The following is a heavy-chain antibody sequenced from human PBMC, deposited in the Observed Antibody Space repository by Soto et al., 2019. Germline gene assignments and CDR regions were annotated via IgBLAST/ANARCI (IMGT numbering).Heavy chain of an antibody. CDR2: ISGSGSTT. CDR1: GLSISRYA. Sequence: EVQLLDSGGGLVQPGGSLRLSCVASGLSISRYAISWVRQAPGKGLDWVSAISGSGSTTLYADSVKGRFSISRDNSKNTVYLEMNSLRDEDTAVYYCAKRPNYDADPVRYFQHWGQGSLVIVSS. D-gene: IGHD4-4*01. CDR3: AKRPNYDADPVRYFQH. J-gene: IGHJ1*01. V-gene: IGHV3-23*01.